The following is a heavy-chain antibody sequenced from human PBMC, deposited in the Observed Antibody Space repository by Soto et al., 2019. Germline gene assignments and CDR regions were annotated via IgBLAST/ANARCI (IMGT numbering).Heavy chain of an antibody. CDR2: ISGYNINT. V-gene: IGHV1-18*01. CDR1: GYTFANYG. CDR3: ARERRWEPLLY. D-gene: IGHD1-26*01. J-gene: IGHJ4*02. Sequence: GPEVKKPGASVRVSCKASGYTFANYGITWVRQTSGQVLEWLGWISGYNINTHYAQKFEDRVTLTTDKSTSTVYMELRSLKSDDTAIYFCARERRWEPLLYWGQGTLVTVSP.